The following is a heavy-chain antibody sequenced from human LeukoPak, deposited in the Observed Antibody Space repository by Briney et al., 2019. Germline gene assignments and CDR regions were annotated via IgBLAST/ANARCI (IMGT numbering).Heavy chain of an antibody. CDR2: ISIDGGNT. D-gene: IGHD5-12*01. V-gene: IGHV3-64D*06. J-gene: IGHJ4*02. CDR3: VMAISGCDPQRFDY. CDR1: GFTFSGYA. Sequence: GGSLRLSCSASGFTFSGYAMHWVRQAPGRGLECVSAISIDGGNTYYRDSVKGRFTISRDNSKNTLYLQMSSLRPEDTAVYYCVMAISGCDPQRFDYWGQGTLVTVSS.